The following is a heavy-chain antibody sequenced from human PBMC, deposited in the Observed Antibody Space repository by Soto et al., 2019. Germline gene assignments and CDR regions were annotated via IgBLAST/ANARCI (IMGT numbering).Heavy chain of an antibody. V-gene: IGHV3-9*01. CDR3: ANGGPDGFCSGGRCYFDY. D-gene: IGHD2-15*01. CDR1: GFTFDDYA. J-gene: IGHJ4*02. CDR2: ISWNSNII. Sequence: EVQLVESGGGLVQPGRSLRLSCAASGFTFDDYAMHWVRRVPGKGLEWVSSISWNSNIIGYADSVKGRVTISRDNATNPLYLQMTSLRPEDTALYYCANGGPDGFCSGGRCYFDYWGQGTLVTVSS.